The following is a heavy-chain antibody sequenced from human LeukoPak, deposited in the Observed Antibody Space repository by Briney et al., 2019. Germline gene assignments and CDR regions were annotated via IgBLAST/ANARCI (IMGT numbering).Heavy chain of an antibody. D-gene: IGHD1-1*01. J-gene: IGHJ4*02. CDR2: ISETGDSK. Sequence: GGSLRLSCAASRFTFNNYGMSWVRQAPGKGLEWVSSISETGDSKYYADSVQGRFTISRDNSKNTLYLQMNSLRSEDTALYYCAKVWRGNYYDYWGQGTLVTVSS. CDR1: RFTFNNYG. V-gene: IGHV3-23*01. CDR3: AKVWRGNYYDY.